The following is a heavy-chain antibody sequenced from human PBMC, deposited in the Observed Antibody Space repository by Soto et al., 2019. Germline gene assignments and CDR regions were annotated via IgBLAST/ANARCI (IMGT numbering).Heavy chain of an antibody. D-gene: IGHD3-22*01. CDR3: ARDSNTYYYDSSGYSNFDY. Sequence: SETLSLTCAVYGGSFSGYYWSWIRRPPGKGLEWIGEINHSGSTNYNPSLKSRVTISVDTSKNQFSLKLSSVTAADTAVYYCARDSNTYYYDSSGYSNFDYWGQGTLVT. J-gene: IGHJ4*02. V-gene: IGHV4-34*01. CDR1: GGSFSGYY. CDR2: INHSGST.